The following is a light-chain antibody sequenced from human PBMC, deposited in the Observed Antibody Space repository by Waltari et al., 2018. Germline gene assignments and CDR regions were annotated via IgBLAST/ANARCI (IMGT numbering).Light chain of an antibody. J-gene: IGKJ1*01. CDR3: QERGRT. V-gene: IGKV3-15*01. Sequence: IVMTQSPATLSVSPGEGATLSCKASQSLSSNLAWYQQKPGQLPRLLIYGASTRATGIPARFSGSGSGTEFTLTFSSLQAEDFAVYYCQERGRTFGQGTKVEIK. CDR2: GAS. CDR1: QSLSSN.